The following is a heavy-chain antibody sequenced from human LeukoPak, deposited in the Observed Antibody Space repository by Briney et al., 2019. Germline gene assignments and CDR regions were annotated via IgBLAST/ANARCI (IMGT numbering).Heavy chain of an antibody. V-gene: IGHV3-48*02. CDR3: ASSGSYRFDY. CDR1: GFTFSSYS. CDR2: ITASGTAM. D-gene: IGHD1-26*01. Sequence: PGGSLRLSCAASGFTFSSYSMNSVRQAPGKGLEWVSHITASGTAMFYADSVKGRFTISRDNAKNSLYLQMNSLRDEDTAVYYCASSGSYRFDYWGQGTLVTVSS. J-gene: IGHJ4*02.